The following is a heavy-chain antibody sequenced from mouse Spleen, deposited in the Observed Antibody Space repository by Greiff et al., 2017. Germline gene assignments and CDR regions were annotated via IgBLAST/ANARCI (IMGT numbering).Heavy chain of an antibody. CDR2: ISSGSSTI. D-gene: IGHD3-2*02. J-gene: IGHJ4*01. CDR3: ASETAQAHYAMDY. V-gene: IGHV5-17*01. CDR1: GFTFSDYG. Sequence: EVLLVESGGGLVKPGGSLKLSCAASGFTFSDYGMHWVRQAPEKGLEWVAYISSGSSTIYYADTVKGRFTISRDNAKNTLFLQMTSLRSEDTAMYYCASETAQAHYAMDYWGQGTSVTVSS.